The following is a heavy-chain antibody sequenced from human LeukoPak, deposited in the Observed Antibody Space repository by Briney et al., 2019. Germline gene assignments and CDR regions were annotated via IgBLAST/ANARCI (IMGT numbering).Heavy chain of an antibody. V-gene: IGHV3-74*01. CDR2: INSDGSST. CDR1: GFTFSSYW. CDR3: AKDEHYYDSSGYSLRYDAFDI. J-gene: IGHJ3*02. D-gene: IGHD3-22*01. Sequence: GGSLRLSCAASGFTFSSYWMHWVRQAPGKGLVWVSRINSDGSSTSYADSVKGRFTISRDNAKNTLYLQMNSLRAEDTAVYYCAKDEHYYDSSGYSLRYDAFDIWGQGTMVTVSS.